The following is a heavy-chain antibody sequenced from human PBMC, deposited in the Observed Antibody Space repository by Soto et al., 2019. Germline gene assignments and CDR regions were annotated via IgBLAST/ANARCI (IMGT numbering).Heavy chain of an antibody. J-gene: IGHJ4*02. V-gene: IGHV4-59*01. CDR1: GGSIRSFY. CDR2: IYYNGTT. Sequence: SETLSLTCSVSGGSIRSFYWNWIRRPPGKGLEWIGFIYYNGTTNYNPSLKSRVTISRDMSTNQFSLKLSSVTAADTAVYYCARGVDYGDDPYFDYWGQGTLVTVSS. CDR3: ARGVDYGDDPYFDY. D-gene: IGHD4-17*01.